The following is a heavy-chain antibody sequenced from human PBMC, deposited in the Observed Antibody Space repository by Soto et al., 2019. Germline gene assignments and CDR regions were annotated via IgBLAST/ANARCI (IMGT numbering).Heavy chain of an antibody. CDR1: GFTFSSYW. CDR2: IKQDGSEK. V-gene: IGHV3-7*01. D-gene: IGHD6-25*01. J-gene: IGHJ3*01. Sequence: EVQLVESGGGLVQPGGSLRLSCAASGFTFSSYWMSWVRQAPGKGLEGVANIKQDGSEKYYVDSVKGRFTISRDNAKNSLYLQMNILRAEDTAVYYCASQGRLPDAFDLWGQGTMVTVSS. CDR3: ASQGRLPDAFDL.